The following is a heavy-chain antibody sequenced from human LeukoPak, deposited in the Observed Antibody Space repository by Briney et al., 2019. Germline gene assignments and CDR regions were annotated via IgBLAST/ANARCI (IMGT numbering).Heavy chain of an antibody. CDR3: ARQPADIPMIVVVSGAFDI. D-gene: IGHD3-22*01. V-gene: IGHV4-34*01. J-gene: IGHJ3*02. CDR2: INHSGST. Sequence: PSETLSLTCAVYGWSFSGYYWSWIRQPPGKGLEWIGEINHSGSTNYNPSLKSRVTISVDTSKNQFSLKLSSVTAADTAVYYCARQPADIPMIVVVSGAFDIWGQGTMVTVSS. CDR1: GWSFSGYY.